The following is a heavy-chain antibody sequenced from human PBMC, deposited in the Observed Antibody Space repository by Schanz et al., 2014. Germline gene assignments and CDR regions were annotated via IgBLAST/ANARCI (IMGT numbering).Heavy chain of an antibody. CDR2: INLDGSGK. CDR1: GFTFTNYW. V-gene: IGHV3-7*01. J-gene: IGHJ4*02. D-gene: IGHD2-15*01. CDR3: ARDKGGLIPFDY. Sequence: EVQLVESGGGLVQPGGSLRLSCAASGFTFTNYWMTWVRQAPGKGLEWVANINLDGSGKIYLGSVRGRFAISRDDAKNSLYLQMNSLRAEDTAVYYCARDKGGLIPFDYWGQGTLVAVSS.